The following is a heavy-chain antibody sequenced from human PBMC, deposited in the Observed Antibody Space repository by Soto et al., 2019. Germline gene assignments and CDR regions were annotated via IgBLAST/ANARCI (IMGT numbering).Heavy chain of an antibody. D-gene: IGHD6-13*01. CDR1: GFTLSSYE. CDR2: ISSSGSTI. J-gene: IGHJ5*02. CDR3: ARENSIRAAALPSGWFDP. Sequence: GWSLILSCAASGFTLSSYEMNWVGQAPGKGLEWVSYISSSGSTIYYADSVKGRFTISRDNAKNSLYLQMNSLRAEDTAVYYCARENSIRAAALPSGWFDPWGTGT. V-gene: IGHV3-48*03.